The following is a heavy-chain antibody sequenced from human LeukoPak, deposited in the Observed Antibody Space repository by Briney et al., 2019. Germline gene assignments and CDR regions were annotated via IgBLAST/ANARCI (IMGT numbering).Heavy chain of an antibody. J-gene: IGHJ4*02. CDR2: ISSSSSDI. CDR1: GFTFRTHT. D-gene: IGHD6-13*01. Sequence: GGSLRLSCTASGFTFRTHTMNWVRQAPGKGLEWVSCISSSSSDISYADSVKGRFTISRDNAKNSLYLHMSSLRAEDTAVFYCARVRVGYYFDYWGRGTLVTVSS. V-gene: IGHV3-21*01. CDR3: ARVRVGYYFDY.